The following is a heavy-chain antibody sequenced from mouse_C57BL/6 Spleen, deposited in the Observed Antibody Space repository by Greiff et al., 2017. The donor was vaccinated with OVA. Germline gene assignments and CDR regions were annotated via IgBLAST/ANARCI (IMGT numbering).Heavy chain of an antibody. D-gene: IGHD2-4*01. J-gene: IGHJ3*01. CDR1: GFTFSSYA. CDR3: ARDYEYDGRGFAY. V-gene: IGHV5-4*01. CDR2: ISDGGSYT. Sequence: EVMLVESGGGLVKPGGSLKLSCAASGFTFSSYAMSWVRQTPEKRLEWVATISDGGSYTYYPDNVKGRFTISRDNAKNNLYLQMSHLKSEDTAMYYCARDYEYDGRGFAYWGQGTLVTVSA.